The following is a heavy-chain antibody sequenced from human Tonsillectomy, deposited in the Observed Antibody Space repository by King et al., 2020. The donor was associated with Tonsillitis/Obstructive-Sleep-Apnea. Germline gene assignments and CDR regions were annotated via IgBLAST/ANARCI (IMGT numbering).Heavy chain of an antibody. CDR1: GGSFSGDY. CDR3: ARGMYYDFWIGPPPSYYYYGMDV. V-gene: IGHV4-34*01. D-gene: IGHD3-3*01. CDR2: INHSGST. Sequence: VQLQQWGAGLLKPSETLSLTCVVYGGSFSGDYWSWIRQPPGKGLEWIGEINHSGSTNYNPSLKSRVTISVDTSKNQFSLKLSSVTAADTAVYYCARGMYYDFWIGPPPSYYYYGMDVWGQGTTVTVAS. J-gene: IGHJ6*02.